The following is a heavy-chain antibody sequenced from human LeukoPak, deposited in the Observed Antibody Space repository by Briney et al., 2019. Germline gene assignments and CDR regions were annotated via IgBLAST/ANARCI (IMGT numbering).Heavy chain of an antibody. D-gene: IGHD3-10*01. J-gene: IGHJ3*02. CDR1: GGSISIYH. CDR2: IYYSGST. Sequence: SETLSLTCTVSGGSISIYHWSWMRQPPGKGREGIGYIYYSGSTNYNPSLKSRVTISVDTSKNQFSLKLSSVTAADTAVYYCAKTGSAIYSWDAFDIWGQGTMVTVSS. V-gene: IGHV4-59*01. CDR3: AKTGSAIYSWDAFDI.